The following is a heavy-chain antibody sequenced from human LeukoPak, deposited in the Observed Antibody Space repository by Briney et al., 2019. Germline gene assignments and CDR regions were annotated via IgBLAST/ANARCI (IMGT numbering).Heavy chain of an antibody. Sequence: ASVKVSCKASGGTFSRYAISWVRQAPGQGHEWMGGIIPIFGTANYAQKFQGRVTITADESTSTAYTELSSLRSEDTAVYYCARGASSSFYDYWGQGTLVTVSS. V-gene: IGHV1-69*13. J-gene: IGHJ4*02. CDR3: ARGASSSFYDY. D-gene: IGHD6-6*01. CDR2: IIPIFGTA. CDR1: GGTFSRYA.